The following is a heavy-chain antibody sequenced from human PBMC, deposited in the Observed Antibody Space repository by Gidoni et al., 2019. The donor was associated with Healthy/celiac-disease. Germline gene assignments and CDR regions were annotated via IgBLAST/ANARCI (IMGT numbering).Heavy chain of an antibody. CDR3: ARRLGLNPFDY. CDR1: GGSISSSSYY. CDR2: IYYSGST. D-gene: IGHD7-27*01. J-gene: IGHJ4*02. Sequence: QLQLQESGPGLVKPSETLSLTCTVSGGSISSSSYYWGWIRQPPGKGLEWIGSIYYSGSTYYNPSLKSRVTISVDTSKNQFSLKLSSVTAADTAVYYCARRLGLNPFDYWGQGTLVTVSS. V-gene: IGHV4-39*01.